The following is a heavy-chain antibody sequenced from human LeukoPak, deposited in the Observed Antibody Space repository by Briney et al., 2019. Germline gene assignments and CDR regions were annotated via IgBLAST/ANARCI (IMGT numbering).Heavy chain of an antibody. CDR1: GGSISSGSYY. Sequence: SETLSLTCTVSGGSISSGSYYWTWIPQPAGKGLEWIGRIYTSGSTNYNPSLKSRVTISVDTSKNQFSLKLSSVTAADTAVYYCARDSSGAYYYDGMDVWGQGTTVTVSS. V-gene: IGHV4-61*02. D-gene: IGHD6-19*01. CDR3: ARDSSGAYYYDGMDV. CDR2: IYTSGST. J-gene: IGHJ6*02.